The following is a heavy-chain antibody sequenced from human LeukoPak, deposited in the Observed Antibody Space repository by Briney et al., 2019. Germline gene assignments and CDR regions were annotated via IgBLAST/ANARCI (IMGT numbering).Heavy chain of an antibody. V-gene: IGHV3-53*04. CDR3: ARGGAAAGTGY. CDR1: GFTFSSYA. D-gene: IGHD6-13*01. CDR2: IYSGGST. J-gene: IGHJ4*02. Sequence: QPGGSLRLSCAASGFTFSSYAMSWVRQAPGKGLEWVSVIYSGGSTYYADSVKGRFTISRHNSKNTLYLQMNSLRAEDTAVYYCARGGAAAGTGYWGQGTLVTVSS.